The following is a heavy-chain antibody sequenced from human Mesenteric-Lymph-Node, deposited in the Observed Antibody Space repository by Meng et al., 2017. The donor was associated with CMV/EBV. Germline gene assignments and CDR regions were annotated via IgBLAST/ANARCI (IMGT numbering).Heavy chain of an antibody. CDR2: INPNGGST. V-gene: IGHV1-46*01. CDR1: GYTFISYY. D-gene: IGHD3-10*01. J-gene: IGHJ4*02. Sequence: ASGYTFISYYIPWVRQAPGQGPEWMGIINPNGGSTSYAQKFEGRVTMTRDTSTSTVYMELSSLRSEDTAVYYCARVGSMVRGVIFDYWGRGTLVTVSS. CDR3: ARVGSMVRGVIFDY.